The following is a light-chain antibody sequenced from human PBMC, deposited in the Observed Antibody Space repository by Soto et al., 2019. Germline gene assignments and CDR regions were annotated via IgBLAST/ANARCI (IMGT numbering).Light chain of an antibody. Sequence: QSALTQPASVSGSPGQSITISCTGTNSDVGGYNYVSWYQQHPGKAPKLLIYDVSNRPSGVSNRFSASKSGNTASLTISGLQAEDEADYYCSSHTSRSTRVVFGGGTKLTVL. CDR2: DVS. V-gene: IGLV2-14*01. CDR3: SSHTSRSTRVV. J-gene: IGLJ2*01. CDR1: NSDVGGYNY.